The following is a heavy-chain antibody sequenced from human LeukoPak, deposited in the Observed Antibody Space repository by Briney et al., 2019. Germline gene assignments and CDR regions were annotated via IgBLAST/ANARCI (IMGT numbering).Heavy chain of an antibody. Sequence: PGGSLRLSCAASGFTFSDYYMSWIRQAPGKGLEWVSYISSSGSTIYYADSVKGRFTISRDNAKNSLYLQMNSLRAEDTAVYCCARGVSGSSWLNWFDPWGQGTLVTVSS. V-gene: IGHV3-11*01. CDR1: GFTFSDYY. J-gene: IGHJ5*02. CDR2: ISSSGSTI. D-gene: IGHD6-13*01. CDR3: ARGVSGSSWLNWFDP.